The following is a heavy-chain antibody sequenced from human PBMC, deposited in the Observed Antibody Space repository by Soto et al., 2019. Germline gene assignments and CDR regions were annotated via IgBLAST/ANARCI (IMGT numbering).Heavy chain of an antibody. Sequence: QVQLQQWGAGLLKPSETLSLTCAVYGGSFSGYYWSWIRQPPGKGLEWIGEINHSGSTNYNPSLKSRVTISVDTSKNQFSLKLSSVTAADTAVYYCARGRARYFKYYFDYWGQGTLVTVSS. CDR1: GGSFSGYY. CDR2: INHSGST. V-gene: IGHV4-34*01. J-gene: IGHJ4*02. D-gene: IGHD3-10*01. CDR3: ARGRARYFKYYFDY.